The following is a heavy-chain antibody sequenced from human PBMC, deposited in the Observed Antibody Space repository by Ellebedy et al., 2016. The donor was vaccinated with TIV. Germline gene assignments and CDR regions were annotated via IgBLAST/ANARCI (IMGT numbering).Heavy chain of an antibody. CDR1: GFTFGSYG. V-gene: IGHV3-33*01. CDR3: ARELEPLFDY. D-gene: IGHD1-1*01. J-gene: IGHJ4*02. CDR2: MWYDGSFE. Sequence: PGGSLRLSCAASGFTFGSYGMHWFRQAPGKGLEWVAYMWYDGSFERYADSVKGRFTISRDNSKNTLYLQMNSLRADDTAVYYCARELEPLFDYWGQGTLVTVSS.